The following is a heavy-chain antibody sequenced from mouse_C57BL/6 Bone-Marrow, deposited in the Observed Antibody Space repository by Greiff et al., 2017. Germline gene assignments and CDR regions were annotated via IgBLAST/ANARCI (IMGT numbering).Heavy chain of an antibody. CDR2: IRNKANNHAT. Sequence: EVKLVESGGGLVQPGGSMKLSCAASGFIFSDAWMDWVRQSPEKGLEWVAEIRNKANNHATYYAESVKGRFTISRYDYISSVYLQMNSLRAEDTGMYYCTRRYDYVRFAYWGHGTLVTVSA. CDR3: TRRYDYVRFAY. CDR1: GFIFSDAW. V-gene: IGHV6-6*01. J-gene: IGHJ3*01. D-gene: IGHD2-4*01.